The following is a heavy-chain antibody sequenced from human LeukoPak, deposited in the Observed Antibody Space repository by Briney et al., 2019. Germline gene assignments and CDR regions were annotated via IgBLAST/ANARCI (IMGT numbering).Heavy chain of an antibody. Sequence: GESLKISCKGSGYSFTSYWIGWVRQLPGKGLEWMGIIYPGDSDTRYSPSFQGQVTISADKSISTAYLQWSSLKASDTAMYYCARWAGSYGHTYYFDYWGQGTLVTVSS. J-gene: IGHJ4*02. V-gene: IGHV5-51*01. D-gene: IGHD5-18*01. CDR3: ARWAGSYGHTYYFDY. CDR1: GYSFTSYW. CDR2: IYPGDSDT.